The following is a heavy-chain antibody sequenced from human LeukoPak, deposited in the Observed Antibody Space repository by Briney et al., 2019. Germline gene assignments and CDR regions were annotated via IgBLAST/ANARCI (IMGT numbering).Heavy chain of an antibody. Sequence: PSETLSLTCTVSGGSISSYYWSWIRQPPGTGLEWIGYIYYTGSTNFNPSLKSRVTISLDTSKNQFSLKLSSVTAADTAVYYCARLQGSGSFHAFDIWGQGTMVTVSS. D-gene: IGHD3-10*01. CDR3: ARLQGSGSFHAFDI. CDR1: GGSISSYY. CDR2: IYYTGST. V-gene: IGHV4-59*08. J-gene: IGHJ3*02.